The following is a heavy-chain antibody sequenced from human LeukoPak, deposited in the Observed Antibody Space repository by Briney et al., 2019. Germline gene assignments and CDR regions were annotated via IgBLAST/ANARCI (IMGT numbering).Heavy chain of an antibody. CDR1: GFTFSSYA. J-gene: IGHJ6*02. D-gene: IGHD2-21*02. CDR2: ISGSGGST. V-gene: IGHV3-23*01. Sequence: GGSLRLSCAASGFTFSSYAMSWVRQAPGKGLEWVSAISGSGGSTYYADSVKGRFTISRDNSKNTLYLQMNSLRAEDTAVYYCATITDPYCGGDCYDYYYYGMDVWGQGTTVTVSS. CDR3: ATITDPYCGGDCYDYYYYGMDV.